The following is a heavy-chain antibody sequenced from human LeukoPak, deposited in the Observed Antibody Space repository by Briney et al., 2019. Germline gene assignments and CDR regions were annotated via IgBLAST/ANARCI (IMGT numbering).Heavy chain of an antibody. CDR1: GFTFSSYA. CDR3: AKGREIGYSYETYYFDY. J-gene: IGHJ4*02. Sequence: GGSLRLSCAASGFTFSSYAMSWVRQAPGKGREWFSAIIGSGGSTYYADSVKGRFTISRDNSKNTLYLQMNSLRAEDTAVYYCAKGREIGYSYETYYFDYWGQGTLVTVSS. V-gene: IGHV3-23*01. D-gene: IGHD5-18*01. CDR2: IIGSGGST.